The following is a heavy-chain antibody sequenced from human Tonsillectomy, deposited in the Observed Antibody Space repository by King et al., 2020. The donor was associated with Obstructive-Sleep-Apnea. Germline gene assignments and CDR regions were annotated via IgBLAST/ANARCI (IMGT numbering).Heavy chain of an antibody. V-gene: IGHV3-30*04. CDR3: ARDGYGLVGATEGYFDY. D-gene: IGHD1-26*01. CDR2: TSYDGSHK. J-gene: IGHJ4*02. CDR1: GFTFSDYA. Sequence: VQLVESGGGVVQPGRSLILSCAASGFTFSDYAIHWVRQAPGKGLEWVSVTSYDGSHKYYADSVKGRFTISRDNSKRTLSLQMNSLRTEDTAAYYCARDGYGLVGATEGYFDYWGQGTLVTVSS.